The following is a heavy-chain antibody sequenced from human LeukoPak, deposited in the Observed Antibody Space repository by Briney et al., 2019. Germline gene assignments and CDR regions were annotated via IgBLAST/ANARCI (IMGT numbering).Heavy chain of an antibody. CDR2: IYYSGST. J-gene: IGHJ4*02. V-gene: IGHV4-59*01. CDR3: ARGSGGSYGY. D-gene: IGHD1-26*01. Sequence: SETLSLTCTVSGASISSYYWSWIRQPPGKGLEWIGYIYYSGSTNYNPSLKSRVTISVDTSKNQFSLKLSSVTAADTAVYYCARGSGGSYGYWGQGTLVTVSS. CDR1: GASISSYY.